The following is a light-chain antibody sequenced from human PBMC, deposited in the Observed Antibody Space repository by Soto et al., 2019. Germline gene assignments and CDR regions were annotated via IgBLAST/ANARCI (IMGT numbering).Light chain of an antibody. CDR1: SANIGNNF. J-gene: IGLJ1*01. CDR2: STD. V-gene: IGLV1-47*02. Sequence: QSLLTQPPSASGTPGQRVIISCSGTSANIGNNFVCWYQHLPGMAPKLLIYSTDPRPSGVPDRFSGSKSGTSASLAISGLRSEDEADYYCVAWDYSLSSLVLGTRTKVTVL. CDR3: VAWDYSLSSLV.